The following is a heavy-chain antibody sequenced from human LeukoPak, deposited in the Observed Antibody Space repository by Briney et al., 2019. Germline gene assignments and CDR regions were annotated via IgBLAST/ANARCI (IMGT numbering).Heavy chain of an antibody. CDR1: GHTLTELS. Sequence: ASVKVSCKVSGHTLTELSLHWVRQAPGKGLEWMGGLDPEAGEMIYSQKFQGRVTMTEDTSTDIAYMEMSSPRSEDTAVYYCATGRTWWDLLNYWGQGTLVTVSS. CDR2: LDPEAGEM. CDR3: ATGRTWWDLLNY. V-gene: IGHV1-24*01. D-gene: IGHD1-26*01. J-gene: IGHJ4*02.